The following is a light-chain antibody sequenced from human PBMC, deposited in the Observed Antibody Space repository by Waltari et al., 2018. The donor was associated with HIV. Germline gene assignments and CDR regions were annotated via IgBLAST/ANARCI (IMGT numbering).Light chain of an antibody. Sequence: QSALTQPRSVSGSPGPSVTISCAGTTSHIDNSNRFSWYQQHPNRAPKRLIFDVTQRPSGVPDRFSGSESGNTASLTISGLQTDDEADYFCCSYAGAYIVFATGTKVTVL. CDR2: DVT. CDR1: TSHIDNSNR. J-gene: IGLJ1*01. V-gene: IGLV2-11*01. CDR3: CSYAGAYIV.